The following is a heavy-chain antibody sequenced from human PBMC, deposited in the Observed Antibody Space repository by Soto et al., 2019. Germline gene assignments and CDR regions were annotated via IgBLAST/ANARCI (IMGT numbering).Heavy chain of an antibody. CDR2: LYSGGTT. D-gene: IGHD2-15*01. J-gene: IGHJ4*02. Sequence: PGGSLRLSCAASGFTVSSNYMSWVRQAPEKGLEWVSVLYSGGTTYYADSVKGRFTISRDNSKNTLYLQMNSLRAEDTAVYYCAREWAYCSSGSCYDYWGQGTLVTVSS. CDR1: GFTVSSNY. CDR3: AREWAYCSSGSCYDY. V-gene: IGHV3-66*01.